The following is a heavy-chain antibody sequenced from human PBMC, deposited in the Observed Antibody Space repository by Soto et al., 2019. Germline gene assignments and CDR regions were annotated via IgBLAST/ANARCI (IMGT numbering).Heavy chain of an antibody. V-gene: IGHV6-1*01. CDR2: VYYRSKWFH. Sequence: SQTLSLTCVISGDSVSSNGACWNWIRQSPSRGLQWLGRVYYRSKWFHDYAASVESRMAINPDTSRNQFSLQLNYVTPEDTAVYYCARVHCSAGTCLDGLDFWGQGTTVTVSS. D-gene: IGHD2-15*01. CDR1: GDSVSSNGAC. J-gene: IGHJ6*02. CDR3: ARVHCSAGTCLDGLDF.